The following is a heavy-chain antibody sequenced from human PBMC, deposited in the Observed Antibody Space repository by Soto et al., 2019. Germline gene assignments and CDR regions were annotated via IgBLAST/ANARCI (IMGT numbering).Heavy chain of an antibody. CDR1: GFSLSTGVG. V-gene: IGHV2-5*01. Sequence: QITLRESGPTLVKPTQTLTLTCSFSGFSLSTGVGVTWIRQFPGKALEWLALIYWNDEQHFSPSLRSRLTITKDTSKNQVVLTMTNMDYVDTATYYCARRRPLTSETPHGGVIASWGQGTLVTVSS. J-gene: IGHJ4*02. CDR3: ARRRPLTSETPHGGVIAS. D-gene: IGHD1-1*01. CDR2: IYWNDEQ.